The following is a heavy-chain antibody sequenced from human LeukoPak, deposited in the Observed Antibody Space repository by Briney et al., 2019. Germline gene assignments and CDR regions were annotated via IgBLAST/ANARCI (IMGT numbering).Heavy chain of an antibody. J-gene: IGHJ5*02. CDR1: GFTFSRHG. Sequence: GGSLRLSCAASGFTFSRHGINWVRQPAGKGLEWVSGISPSGDTSYYADSVKGRFTISRDNSKNTLSLQMNSLRAEDTALYYCAKDRDWGAFDAWGQGTLVTVSS. CDR3: AKDRDWGAFDA. V-gene: IGHV3-23*01. D-gene: IGHD3/OR15-3a*01. CDR2: ISPSGDTS.